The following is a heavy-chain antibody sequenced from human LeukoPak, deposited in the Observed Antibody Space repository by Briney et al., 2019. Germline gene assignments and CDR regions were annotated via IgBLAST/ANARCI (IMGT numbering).Heavy chain of an antibody. Sequence: ASVKVSCKASGYTFTDYYLFWVRQAPGQGLEWMGWINPNSGDTNYAQKFQGWVTMTRDTSISTAYMEVRSLRSDDTAVYFCAREELRLGELSFDFWGQGTLVTVSS. CDR1: GYTFTDYY. CDR3: AREELRLGELSFDF. J-gene: IGHJ4*02. V-gene: IGHV1-2*04. D-gene: IGHD3-16*02. CDR2: INPNSGDT.